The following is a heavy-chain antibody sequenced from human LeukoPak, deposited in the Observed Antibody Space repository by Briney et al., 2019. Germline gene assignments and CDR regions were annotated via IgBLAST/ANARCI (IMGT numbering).Heavy chain of an antibody. CDR2: MNPHRGNT. D-gene: IGHD3-10*01. Sequence: ASLKVSCKASGYTLTSYDINQVRQTTRQRREWMGWMNPHRGNTDYAHTLPGRDTLTSHTPIHTAYMELTSLGSEDTAVYDCARATNTMVRGVIIAYSYYDMDVCGKGTTVTISS. CDR1: GYTLTSYD. V-gene: IGHV1-8*01. CDR3: ARATNTMVRGVIIAYSYYDMDV. J-gene: IGHJ6*03.